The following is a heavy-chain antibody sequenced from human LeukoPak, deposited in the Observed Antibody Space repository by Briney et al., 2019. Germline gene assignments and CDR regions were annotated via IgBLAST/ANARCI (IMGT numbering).Heavy chain of an antibody. CDR2: INHSGST. D-gene: IGHD1-26*01. J-gene: IGHJ4*02. V-gene: IGHV4-34*01. CDR3: VRGRFLVGARFDY. CDR1: GGSFSGYY. Sequence: NTSETLSLTCAVYGGSFSGYYWSWIRQPPGKGLEWIGEINHSGSTNYNPSLKSRVTISVDTSKNQFSLKLSSVTAADTAVYYCVRGRFLVGARFDYWGQGTLVTVSS.